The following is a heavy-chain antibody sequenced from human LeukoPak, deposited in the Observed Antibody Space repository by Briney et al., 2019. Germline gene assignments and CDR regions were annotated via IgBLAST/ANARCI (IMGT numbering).Heavy chain of an antibody. CDR3: ARDGQAIAEYYFDY. D-gene: IGHD6-13*01. Sequence: GASVKVSCKASGYTFTGYYMHWVRQAPGQGLEWMGWINPNSGGTNYAQKFQGRVTMTRDTSISTAYMELSRLRSDDTAVYYCARDGQAIAEYYFDYWGQGTLVTVSS. CDR2: INPNSGGT. V-gene: IGHV1-2*02. CDR1: GYTFTGYY. J-gene: IGHJ4*02.